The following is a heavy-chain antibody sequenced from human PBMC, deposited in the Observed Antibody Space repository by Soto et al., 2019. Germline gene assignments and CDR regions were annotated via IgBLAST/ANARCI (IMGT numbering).Heavy chain of an antibody. CDR3: ATLGPDLVMDV. V-gene: IGHV5-51*01. J-gene: IGHJ6*02. CDR1: GFTSYW. CDR2: VYPEDSDT. D-gene: IGHD6-6*01. Sequence: EVHLVQSGAEVKKPGESLKISCKGSGFTSYWIAWVRQMPGKGLEWMGIVYPEDSDTNYGPSFEGHVTISVDKSTTTAYLQWSSLKASDTAMYYCATLGPDLVMDVWGQGTTVTVSS.